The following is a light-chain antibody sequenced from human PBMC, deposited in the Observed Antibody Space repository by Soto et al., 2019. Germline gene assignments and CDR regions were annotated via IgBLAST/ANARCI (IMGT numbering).Light chain of an antibody. V-gene: IGLV2-8*01. CDR1: SSDVGGYNY. CDR3: NSYVGSNNYV. J-gene: IGLJ1*01. Sequence: QSVLTQPASVSGSPGHSITISCTGTSSDVGGYNYVSWYQQHPGKAPKLMIYEVTKRPSGVPDRFSGSKSGNTASLTVSGLQADDEADYYCNSYVGSNNYVFGTGTKVTV. CDR2: EVT.